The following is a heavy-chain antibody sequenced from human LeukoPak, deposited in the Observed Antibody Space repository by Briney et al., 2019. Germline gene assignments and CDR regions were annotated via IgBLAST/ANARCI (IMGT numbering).Heavy chain of an antibody. CDR1: GFTLSNYW. Sequence: PGGSLRLSCAASGFTLSNYWMSWVRQAPGKGLEWVANIKQDGSEQYYVKSVKGRFTISRDNAKNSLYLQMNSLRAEDTAVYYCASGVGHSDYGGYWGQGTLVTVSS. CDR2: IKQDGSEQ. CDR3: ASGVGHSDYGGY. D-gene: IGHD5-12*01. V-gene: IGHV3-7*05. J-gene: IGHJ4*02.